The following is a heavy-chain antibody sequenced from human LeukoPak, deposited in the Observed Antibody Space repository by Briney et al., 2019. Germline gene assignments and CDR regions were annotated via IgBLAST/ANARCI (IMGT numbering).Heavy chain of an antibody. Sequence: TGGSLRLSCAASGFTFSTYNMHWVRQAPGKGLEWVAVILSDGSKQYYADPVKGRFTISRDNSKNTLYLQMNSLRAEDTAVFYCMATPIDYWGQGTLVTVSS. CDR1: GFTFSTYN. D-gene: IGHD5-24*01. V-gene: IGHV3-30*03. J-gene: IGHJ4*02. CDR2: ILSDGSKQ. CDR3: MATPIDY.